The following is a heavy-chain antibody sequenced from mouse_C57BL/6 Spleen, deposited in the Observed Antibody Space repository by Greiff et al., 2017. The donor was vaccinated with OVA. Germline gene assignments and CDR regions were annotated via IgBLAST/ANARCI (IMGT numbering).Heavy chain of an antibody. J-gene: IGHJ4*01. CDR2: ISYDGSN. D-gene: IGHD2-4*01. V-gene: IGHV3-6*01. Sequence: EVKLMESGPGLVKPSQSLSLTRSVTGYSITSGYYWNWIRQFPGNKLEWMGYISYDGSNNYNPSLKNRISMTRDTSKNQFFLKFNSVTTEDTATYYCARAGLEEYAMDYWGQGTSVTVSS. CDR3: ARAGLEEYAMDY. CDR1: GYSITSGYY.